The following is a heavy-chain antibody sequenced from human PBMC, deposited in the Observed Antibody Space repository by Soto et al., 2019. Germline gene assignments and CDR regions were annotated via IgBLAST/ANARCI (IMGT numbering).Heavy chain of an antibody. V-gene: IGHV1-69*01. Sequence: QVQLVQSGAEVKKPGSSVKVSCKASGGTFSSYAISWVRQAPGQGLEWMGGIIPIFGSANYAQKFQGRVTITADESTSTAYMELSSLRSEDTAVYYCARGPAYDRGYYFDYWGQGTLVTVSS. J-gene: IGHJ4*02. CDR2: IIPIFGSA. CDR3: ARGPAYDRGYYFDY. CDR1: GGTFSSYA. D-gene: IGHD3-22*01.